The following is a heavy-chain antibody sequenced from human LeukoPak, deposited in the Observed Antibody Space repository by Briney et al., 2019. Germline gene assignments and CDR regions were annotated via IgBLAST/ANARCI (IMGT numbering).Heavy chain of an antibody. J-gene: IGHJ4*02. CDR3: AGIVAERGDGSCSLGY. CDR1: GYTFTGYY. V-gene: IGHV1-2*02. CDR2: INPNSGGT. D-gene: IGHD2-15*01. Sequence: ASVKVSCKASGYTFTGYYMHWVRQAPGQGLEWMGWINPNSGGTNYAQKFQGRVTMTRDTSISTAYMELNRLTSEDTAMYYCAGIVAERGDGSCSLGYWGQGTLVTVSS.